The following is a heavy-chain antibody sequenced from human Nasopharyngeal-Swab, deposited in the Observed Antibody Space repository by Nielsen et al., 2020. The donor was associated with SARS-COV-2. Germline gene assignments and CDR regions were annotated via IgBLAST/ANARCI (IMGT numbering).Heavy chain of an antibody. V-gene: IGHV1-3*01. D-gene: IGHD2-15*01. Sequence: WVRQAPGQRLEWMGWINAGNGNTKYSQKFQGRVTITRDTSASTAYMELSSLRSEDTAVYYCARGPRVADYYYYYMDVWGKGTTVTVSS. J-gene: IGHJ6*03. CDR3: ARGPRVADYYYYYMDV. CDR2: INAGNGNT.